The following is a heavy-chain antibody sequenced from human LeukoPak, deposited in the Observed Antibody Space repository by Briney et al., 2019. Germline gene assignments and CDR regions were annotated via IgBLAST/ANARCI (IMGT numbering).Heavy chain of an antibody. J-gene: IGHJ4*02. CDR3: VKERDRGVDVADDFDL. Sequence: GESLKISCAASGFTFRDYSMAWVRQVPGGGLGWVSAISIPTFTLYADPVKGRFIIPRDNSKNTLYLQMDNLRAEDTAVYYCVKERDRGVDVADDFDLWGQDTLVTVSS. CDR2: ISIPTFT. CDR1: GFTFRDYS. D-gene: IGHD6-19*01. V-gene: IGHV3-23*01.